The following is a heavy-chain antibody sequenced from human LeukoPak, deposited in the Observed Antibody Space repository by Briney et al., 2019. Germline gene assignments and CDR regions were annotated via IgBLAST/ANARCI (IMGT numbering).Heavy chain of an antibody. CDR1: GGSFSGYY. V-gene: IGHV4-34*01. CDR3: ARGQMGIVVVPAAISELHYYYYMDV. Sequence: SETLSLTCAVYGGSFSGYYWSWIRQPPGKGLEWIGEINHSGSTNYNPSLKSRVTISVDTSKNQFSLKLSSVTVADTAVYYCARGQMGIVVVPAAISELHYYYYMDVWGKGTTVTVSS. J-gene: IGHJ6*03. CDR2: INHSGST. D-gene: IGHD2-2*03.